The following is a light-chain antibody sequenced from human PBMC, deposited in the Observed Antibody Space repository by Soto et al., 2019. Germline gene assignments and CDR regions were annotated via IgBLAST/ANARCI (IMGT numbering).Light chain of an antibody. J-gene: IGKJ1*01. CDR1: QSVSSK. CDR2: GES. V-gene: IGKV3-15*01. Sequence: EIVMTQSPATLSVSPGEGATLSCRASQSVSSKLAWYQQKPGQAPRILIYGESTRATGIPDRFSGSGSGTEFTLIISSLQSEDSAVYYCQKYNSWLWTCGQGTKVDIK. CDR3: QKYNSWLWT.